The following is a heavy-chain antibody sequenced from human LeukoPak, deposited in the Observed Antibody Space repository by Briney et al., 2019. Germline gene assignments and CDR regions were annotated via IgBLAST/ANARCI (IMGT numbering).Heavy chain of an antibody. CDR1: GFTFSSYG. CDR2: ISYDGSNK. V-gene: IGHV3-30*18. CDR3: AKDRGDGSTSRYYFDY. D-gene: IGHD5-24*01. Sequence: GGSLRLSCAASGFTFSSYGMHWVRQAPGKGLEWVAVISYDGSNKYYADSVKGRFTISRDNSKNTLYLQMNSLRAEDTAVYYCAKDRGDGSTSRYYFDYWGQGTLVTVSS. J-gene: IGHJ4*02.